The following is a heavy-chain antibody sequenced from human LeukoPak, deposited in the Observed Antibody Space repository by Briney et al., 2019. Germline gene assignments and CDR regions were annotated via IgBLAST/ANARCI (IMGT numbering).Heavy chain of an antibody. D-gene: IGHD5-12*01. CDR1: GVSISSGDYY. Sequence: SETLSLTCTVSGVSISSGDYYWSWIRQPPGKGLEWIGYIYYSGSTYYNPSLKSRVTISVDTSKNQFSLKLSSVTAADTAVYYCARLPGWLRFRFGYYYMDVWGKGTTVTVSS. CDR3: ARLPGWLRFRFGYYYMDV. J-gene: IGHJ6*03. CDR2: IYYSGST. V-gene: IGHV4-30-4*08.